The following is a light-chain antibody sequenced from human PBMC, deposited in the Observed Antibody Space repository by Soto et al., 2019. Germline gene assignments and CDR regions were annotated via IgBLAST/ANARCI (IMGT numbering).Light chain of an antibody. CDR2: GAS. CDR3: QQYGSSSWT. J-gene: IGKJ1*01. CDR1: QSVSNNY. V-gene: IGKV3-20*01. Sequence: VITQSPATVSVSPGERATLSCRASQSVSNNYLAWYQQRPGQSPRLIIYGASSRATGIPDRFSGSGSGTEFTLTISRLEPEDFAVYYCQQYGSSSWTFGQGTKVDVK.